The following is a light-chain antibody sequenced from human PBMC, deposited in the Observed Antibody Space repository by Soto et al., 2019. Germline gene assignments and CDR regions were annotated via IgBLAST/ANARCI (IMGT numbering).Light chain of an antibody. V-gene: IGLV1-36*01. CDR2: YDD. CDR3: SAWDDSVKGPV. Sequence: QSVLTQPPSGSAAPRQRVTISCSGSSSNIGNNAVNWYQQLPGKAHKLLSYYDDLVPSGVSDRFSGSRSGTSASLAIRGLQSEDEADYYCSAWDDSVKGPVFGGGTKLTVL. J-gene: IGLJ2*01. CDR1: SSNIGNNA.